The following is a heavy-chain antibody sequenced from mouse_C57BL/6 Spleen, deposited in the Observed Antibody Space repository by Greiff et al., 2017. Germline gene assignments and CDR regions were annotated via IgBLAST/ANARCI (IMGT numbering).Heavy chain of an antibody. D-gene: IGHD4-1*02. CDR3: ARNNWDRGGYFDY. CDR2: IYPGSGNT. J-gene: IGHJ2*01. V-gene: IGHV1-76*01. CDR1: GYTFTDYY. Sequence: QVHVKQSGAELVRPGASVKLSCKASGYTFTDYYINWVKQRPGQGLEWIARIYPGSGNTYYNEKFKGKATLTADKSSSTAYMQLSSLTSEDSAVYFCARNNWDRGGYFDYWGQGTTLTVSS.